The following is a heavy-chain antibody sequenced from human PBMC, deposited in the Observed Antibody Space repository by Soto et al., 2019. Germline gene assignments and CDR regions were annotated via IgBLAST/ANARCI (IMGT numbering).Heavy chain of an antibody. CDR2: INHSGST. V-gene: IGHV4-34*01. J-gene: IGHJ4*02. CDR3: ARGKLSDYVWGSYRYHFDY. CDR1: GGSFSGYY. D-gene: IGHD3-16*02. Sequence: ETLSLTCAVYGGSFSGYYWSWIRQPPGKGLEWIGEINHSGSTNYNPSLKSRVTISVDTSKNQFSLKLSSVTAADTAVYYCARGKLSDYVWGSYRYHFDYWGQGTVVTVSS.